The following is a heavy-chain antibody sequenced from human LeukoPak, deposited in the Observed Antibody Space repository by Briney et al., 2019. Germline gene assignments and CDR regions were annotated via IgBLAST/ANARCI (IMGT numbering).Heavy chain of an antibody. CDR1: GYSFASYW. CDR2: IYPGDSDT. Sequence: GESLQISCKGSGYSFASYWIVWVRQMPGKGLECMGIIYPGDSDTRYRPSFQGQVTISADKSISTAYLQWSGLKTSDTAMYYCATTATRGIPHYFDYWGQGTLVTVSS. J-gene: IGHJ4*02. CDR3: ATTATRGIPHYFDY. V-gene: IGHV5-51*01. D-gene: IGHD6-6*01.